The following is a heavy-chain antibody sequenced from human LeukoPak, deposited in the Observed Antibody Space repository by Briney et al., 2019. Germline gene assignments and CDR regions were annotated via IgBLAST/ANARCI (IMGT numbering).Heavy chain of an antibody. Sequence: GGSLTLSCAAPGFIPDDYALHWVRQAPGKGLEWVSLISGDGGSTFYADSVRGRFTISRDNSKNSLSLQMSSLRSDDTALYFCVRESERSGWFDHWGQGTLVTVFS. D-gene: IGHD1-26*01. CDR3: VRESERSGWFDH. CDR1: GFIPDDYA. CDR2: ISGDGGST. V-gene: IGHV3-43*02. J-gene: IGHJ5*02.